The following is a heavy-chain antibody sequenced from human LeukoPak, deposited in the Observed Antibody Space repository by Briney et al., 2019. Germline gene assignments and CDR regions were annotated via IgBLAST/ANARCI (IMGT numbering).Heavy chain of an antibody. CDR1: GFTFSSYG. CDR2: ISWDSRSI. J-gene: IGHJ4*02. V-gene: IGHV3-9*03. CDR3: TKEPLDY. Sequence: GGSLRLSCAASGFTFSSYGMHWVRQAPGKGLEWVSGISWDSRSIGYADSVKGRFTISRDNTKNSLYLQMNSLRAEDMALYYCTKEPLDYWGQGTLVTVSS.